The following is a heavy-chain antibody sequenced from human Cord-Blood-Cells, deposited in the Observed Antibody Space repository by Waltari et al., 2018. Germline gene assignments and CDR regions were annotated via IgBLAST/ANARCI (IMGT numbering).Heavy chain of an antibody. D-gene: IGHD6-13*01. J-gene: IGHJ4*02. V-gene: IGHV3-33*01. CDR2: IWYDGSNK. CDR3: ARGTAGLYFDY. Sequence: QVQLVESGGGVVQPGRSLRLSCAASGFTFSSSGMHWVRQAPGKGLEWVAVIWYDGSNKYYADSVKGRFTISRDNSKNTLYLQMNSLRAEDTAVYYCARGTAGLYFDYWGQGTLVTVSS. CDR1: GFTFSSSG.